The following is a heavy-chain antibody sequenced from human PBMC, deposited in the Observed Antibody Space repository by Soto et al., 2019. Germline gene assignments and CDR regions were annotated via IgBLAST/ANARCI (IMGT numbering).Heavy chain of an antibody. CDR1: GGTFSSYA. V-gene: IGHV1-69*13. CDR3: ARVVNYYDSSGYYYGVLYYFDY. Sequence: SVKVSCKASGGTFSSYAISWVRQAPGQGLEWMGGIIPIFGTANYAQKFQGRVTITADESTSTAYMELSSLRSEDTAVYYCARVVNYYDSSGYYYGVLYYFDYWGQGTLGTVSS. D-gene: IGHD3-22*01. CDR2: IIPIFGTA. J-gene: IGHJ4*02.